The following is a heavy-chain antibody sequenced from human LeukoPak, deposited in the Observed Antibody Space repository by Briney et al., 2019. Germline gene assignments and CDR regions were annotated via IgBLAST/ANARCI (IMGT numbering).Heavy chain of an antibody. CDR2: IHNSRGT. V-gene: IGHV4-30-4*01. J-gene: IGHJ4*02. CDR1: GASITSDIFY. CDR3: GKVGGNTNS. Sequence: PSETLSLTCTVSGASITSDIFYWNWIRQSPGKGLEWIGAIHNSRGTSYNPSLESRLTISVDPSENKFFLKMTSATDADTATYYCGKVGGNTNSWGQGTLVTVSS. D-gene: IGHD4-23*01.